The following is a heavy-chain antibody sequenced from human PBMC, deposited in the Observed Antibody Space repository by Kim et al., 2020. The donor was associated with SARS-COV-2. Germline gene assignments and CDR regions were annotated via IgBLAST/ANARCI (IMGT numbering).Heavy chain of an antibody. J-gene: IGHJ5*02. CDR1: GDSVSNNIAA. D-gene: IGHD6-13*01. V-gene: IGHV6-1*01. CDR2: TYYRSRWYN. Sequence: SQTLSLTCAISGDSVSNNIAAWNWIRQSPSRGLEWLGRTYYRSRWYNDYAISVKSRITINPDTSKSQFSLQLNSVTPEDTAVYYCARSMSAVGNYWFDPWGQGTRLTVSS. CDR3: ARSMSAVGNYWFDP.